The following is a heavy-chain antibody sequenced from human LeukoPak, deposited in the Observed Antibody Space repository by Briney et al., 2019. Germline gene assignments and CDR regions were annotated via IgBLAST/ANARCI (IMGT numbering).Heavy chain of an antibody. D-gene: IGHD3-22*01. CDR1: GGTFSSYA. CDR3: ARGYYDSSGYSHFDY. CDR2: IIPIFGTA. J-gene: IGHJ4*02. V-gene: IGHV1-69*05. Sequence: SVKVSCKASGGTFSSYAISWVRQAPGQGLEWMGGIIPIFGTANYAQKFQGRVTITTDESTSTAYMELSSLRSEDTAVYYCARGYYDSSGYSHFDYWGQGTLVTLSS.